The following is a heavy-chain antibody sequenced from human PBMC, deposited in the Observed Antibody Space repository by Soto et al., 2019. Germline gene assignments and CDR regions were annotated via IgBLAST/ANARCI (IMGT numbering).Heavy chain of an antibody. V-gene: IGHV4-4*02. D-gene: IGHD5-12*01. CDR1: GGSISSSNW. Sequence: SETLSLTCAVSGGSISSSNWWSWVRQPPGKGLEWIGEIYHSGSTNYNPSLKSRVTISVDKSKNQFSLKLSSVTAAETAVYYCARLRPYYYYGMDVWGQGTTVTVSS. J-gene: IGHJ6*02. CDR2: IYHSGST. CDR3: ARLRPYYYYGMDV.